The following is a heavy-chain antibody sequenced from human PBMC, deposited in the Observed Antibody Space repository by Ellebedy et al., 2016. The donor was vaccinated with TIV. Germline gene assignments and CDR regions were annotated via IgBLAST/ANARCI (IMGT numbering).Heavy chain of an antibody. CDR1: GFTFSNAW. J-gene: IGHJ4*02. D-gene: IGHD5-18*01. CDR2: IKSKTDGGAA. CDR3: TTVYRYNYDSV. Sequence: GGSLRLSCAASGFTFSNAWMNWVRQAPGKGLEWVGRIKSKTDGGAANYAAPVKGRFTISRDDSKNTLYLQMNSLKTEDTAVYFCTTVYRYNYDSVWGQGTLVTVSS. V-gene: IGHV3-15*01.